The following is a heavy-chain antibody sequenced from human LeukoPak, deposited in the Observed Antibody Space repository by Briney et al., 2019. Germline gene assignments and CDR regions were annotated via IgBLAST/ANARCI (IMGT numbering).Heavy chain of an antibody. CDR2: IIPIFGTA. CDR3: ASTNRDIVVVPAAMTYYYYGMDV. V-gene: IGHV1-69*13. Sequence: SVKVSCKASGGTFSSYAISWVRQAPGQGLEWMGGIIPIFGTANYAQKFQGRVTITADESTSTAYMELSSLRSEDTAVYYCASTNRDIVVVPAAMTYYYYGMDVWGQGTTVTVSS. J-gene: IGHJ6*02. CDR1: GGTFSSYA. D-gene: IGHD2-2*01.